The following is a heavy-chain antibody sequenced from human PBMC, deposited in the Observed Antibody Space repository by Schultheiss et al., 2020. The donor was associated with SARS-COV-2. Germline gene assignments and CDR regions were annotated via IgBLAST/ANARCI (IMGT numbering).Heavy chain of an antibody. CDR3: ARRRGFTYGSPDFDY. V-gene: IGHV4-39*01. Sequence: SETLSLTCTVSGGAVSDSPYYWGWIRQPPGKGLEWIGSIYSSGNPYYKPSLKSRVTISVDTSTNQLSLQLRSVTASDTAVYYCARRRGFTYGSPDFDYWGQGTLVTVSS. CDR2: IYSSGNP. CDR1: GGAVSDSPYY. D-gene: IGHD5-18*01. J-gene: IGHJ4*02.